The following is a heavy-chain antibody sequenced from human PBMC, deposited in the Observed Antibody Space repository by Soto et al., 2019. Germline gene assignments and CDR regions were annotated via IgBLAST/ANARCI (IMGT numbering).Heavy chain of an antibody. Sequence: EVQLLESGGGLVQPGGSLRLSCAASGFTFSSYAMSWVRQAPGKGLEWVSAISGSGGSTYHADSVKGRFTISRDNSKNTLYLQMNSLRAEDTAVYYCANSDYGDYHRVLFDYWGQGTLVTVSS. V-gene: IGHV3-23*01. CDR1: GFTFSSYA. CDR3: ANSDYGDYHRVLFDY. D-gene: IGHD4-17*01. J-gene: IGHJ4*02. CDR2: ISGSGGST.